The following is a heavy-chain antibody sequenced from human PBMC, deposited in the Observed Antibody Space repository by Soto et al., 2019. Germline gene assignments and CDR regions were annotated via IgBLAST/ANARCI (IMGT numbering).Heavy chain of an antibody. Sequence: GGSLRLSCEVSGFTFSMYSMSWVRQSPGKGLEWVAKIPQDGVDGHYADSVKGRFIISRDNDRNSLHLQLNNLRAEDTAVYYCARDHLILPAHDFFYGSDVWGRGATVTVSS. CDR2: IPQDGVDG. CDR3: ARDHLILPAHDFFYGSDV. V-gene: IGHV3-7*03. J-gene: IGHJ6*02. CDR1: GFTFSMYS. D-gene: IGHD2-21*02.